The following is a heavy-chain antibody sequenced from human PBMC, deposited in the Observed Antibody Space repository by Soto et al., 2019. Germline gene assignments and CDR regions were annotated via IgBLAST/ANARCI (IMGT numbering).Heavy chain of an antibody. CDR2: MYSGGRT. Sequence: SETLSLTCTVSGGSISSYYWSWIRQPPGKGLEWIGYMYSGGRTNYNPSLKSRVTISVDTSKMQVSLKLSSVTAADTAVYFCARGTPSPLTVRSSRGPWCDPGGQGTLVTAPQ. CDR3: ARGTPSPLTVRSSRGPWCDP. J-gene: IGHJ5*02. CDR1: GGSISSYY. D-gene: IGHD2-15*01. V-gene: IGHV4-59*08.